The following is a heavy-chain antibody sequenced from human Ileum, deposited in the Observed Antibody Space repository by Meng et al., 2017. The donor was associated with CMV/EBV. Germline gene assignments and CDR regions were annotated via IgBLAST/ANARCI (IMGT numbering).Heavy chain of an antibody. J-gene: IGHJ4*02. D-gene: IGHD1-26*01. CDR3: VKDINSGFHFSH. CDR1: GITFSSHA. Sequence: GESLKISCAASGITFSSHAMSWVRQAPGKGLEWVANIKGDGSERYYVDSVRGRFTISRDNANNSLYLQMNSLRVEDTAVYYCVKDINSGFHFSHWGQGTLVTVSS. CDR2: IKGDGSER. V-gene: IGHV3-7*01.